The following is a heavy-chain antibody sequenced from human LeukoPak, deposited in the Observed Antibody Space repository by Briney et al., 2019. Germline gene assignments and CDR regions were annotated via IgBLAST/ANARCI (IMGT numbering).Heavy chain of an antibody. CDR1: GYTFTCYY. Sequence: GASGKVSCNASGYTFTCYYVHWVRQAPGQGLEWRGWINPNSGGTNYAQKSQGWVTITRDTSISTAYMELSRLRSDETAVYYCAREKTVYSIDSGGYDYYYGMDVWGQGTTVTVSS. D-gene: IGHD3-22*01. CDR2: INPNSGGT. CDR3: AREKTVYSIDSGGYDYYYGMDV. J-gene: IGHJ6*02. V-gene: IGHV1-2*04.